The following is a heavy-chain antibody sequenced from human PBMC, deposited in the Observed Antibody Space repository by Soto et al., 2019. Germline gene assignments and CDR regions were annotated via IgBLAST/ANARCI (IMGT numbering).Heavy chain of an antibody. D-gene: IGHD3-3*01. V-gene: IGHV3-73*02. CDR1: GFSFSDSA. Sequence: VQLVESGGGLVQPGGSLKLSCAASGFSFSDSAMHWVCQASGKGLEWVGRIRTKANDYATAYAESVKGRFTISRDDSKNTAYLQMNSLKTEDTAVYYCTKPVESNWFDPWGQGTLVTVSS. CDR3: TKPVESNWFDP. CDR2: IRTKANDYAT. J-gene: IGHJ5*02.